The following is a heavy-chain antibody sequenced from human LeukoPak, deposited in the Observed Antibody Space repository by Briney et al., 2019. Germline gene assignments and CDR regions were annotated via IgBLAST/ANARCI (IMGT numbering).Heavy chain of an antibody. CDR1: GYTFTSYY. CDR2: INPSGGST. CDR3: ATRGSWYNWLDP. V-gene: IGHV1-46*04. D-gene: IGHD6-13*01. Sequence: GASVKVSCNASGYTFTSYYMHWVRQAPGQGLEWMGIINPSGGSTSYAQKLQGRVTMTSDTSTNTAYMEVTSLRPDDTALYYCATRGSWYNWLDPWGQGTLVTVSS. J-gene: IGHJ5*02.